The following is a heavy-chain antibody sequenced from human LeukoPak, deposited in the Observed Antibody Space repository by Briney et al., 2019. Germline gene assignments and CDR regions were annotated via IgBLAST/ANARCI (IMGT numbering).Heavy chain of an antibody. V-gene: IGHV1-24*01. J-gene: IGHJ4*02. Sequence: ASVKVSCKVSGYTLTELSMHWVRQAPGKGLEWMEGFDPEDGETIYAQKSQGRVTMTEDTSTDTAYMELSSLRSEDTAVYYCAIGTKVVPAAIGDWGQGTLVTVSS. D-gene: IGHD2-2*02. CDR3: AIGTKVVPAAIGD. CDR2: FDPEDGET. CDR1: GYTLTELS.